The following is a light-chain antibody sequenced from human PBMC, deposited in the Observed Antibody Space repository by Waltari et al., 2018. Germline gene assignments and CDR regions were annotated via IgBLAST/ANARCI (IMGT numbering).Light chain of an antibody. CDR3: QSYDTSLNGGV. Sequence: QSVLTQPPSVSGSPGQRVTISCTGRRSNLGAGSDVPWYQHLPGTAPKVLIYDNNNRPSGVSDRFSGSKSDTSASLAITGLQAEDEADYYCQSYDTSLNGGVFGGGTKLTVL. CDR2: DNN. V-gene: IGLV1-40*01. CDR1: RSNLGAGSD. J-gene: IGLJ3*02.